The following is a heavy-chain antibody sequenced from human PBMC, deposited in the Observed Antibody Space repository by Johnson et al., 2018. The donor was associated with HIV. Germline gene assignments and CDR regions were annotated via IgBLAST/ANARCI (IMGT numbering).Heavy chain of an antibody. CDR1: GFTFSSYD. D-gene: IGHD6-13*01. Sequence: VQLVESGGGLVQPGGSLRLSCAASGFTFSSYDMYWVRQATGKGLEWVSAIGTAGDTYYPGSEKGRFTISRENAKNSLYLQMNSLRAGDTAVYYCARGGIATAGTRDAFDMWGQGTLVTVSS. CDR3: ARGGIATAGTRDAFDM. V-gene: IGHV3-13*01. J-gene: IGHJ3*02. CDR2: IGTAGDT.